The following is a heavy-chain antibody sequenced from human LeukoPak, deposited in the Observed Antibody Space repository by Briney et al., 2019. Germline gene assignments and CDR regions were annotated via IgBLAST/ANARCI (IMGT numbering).Heavy chain of an antibody. Sequence: GASVKVSCKASGYTFTSYGISWVRQAPGQGLEWMGRIIPILGIANYAQKFQGRVTITADKSTSTAYMELSSLRSEDTAVYYCARESSWYYYDSSQPYYYGMDVWGQGTTVTVSS. D-gene: IGHD3-22*01. V-gene: IGHV1-69*04. CDR2: IIPILGIA. CDR3: ARESSWYYYDSSQPYYYGMDV. CDR1: GYTFTSYG. J-gene: IGHJ6*02.